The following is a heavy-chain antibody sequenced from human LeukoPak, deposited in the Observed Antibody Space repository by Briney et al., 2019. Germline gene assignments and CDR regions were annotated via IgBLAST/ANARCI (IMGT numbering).Heavy chain of an antibody. CDR3: ASTFYGDSPPY. D-gene: IGHD4-17*01. Sequence: QPGGSLRLSCAVSGFTFSSYEMNWVRQAPGKGLEWVSVIYSGGSTYYADSVKGRFTISRDNSKNTLYLQMNSLRAEDTAVYYCASTFYGDSPPYWGQGTLVTVSS. J-gene: IGHJ4*02. V-gene: IGHV3-66*01. CDR2: IYSGGST. CDR1: GFTFSSYE.